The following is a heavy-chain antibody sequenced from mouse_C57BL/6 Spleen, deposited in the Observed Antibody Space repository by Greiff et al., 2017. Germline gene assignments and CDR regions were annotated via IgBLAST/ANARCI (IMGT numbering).Heavy chain of an antibody. CDR2: IWRGGST. CDR3: AKNRDGSSYDYFDY. D-gene: IGHD1-1*01. Sequence: QVQLQQSGPGLVQPSQSLSITCTVSGFSLTSYGVHWVRQSPGKGLEWLGVIWRGGSTDYNAAFMSRLSITKDNSKSQVFFKMNSLQADDTAIYYCAKNRDGSSYDYFDYWGQGTTRTVSS. CDR1: GFSLTSYG. V-gene: IGHV2-5*01. J-gene: IGHJ2*01.